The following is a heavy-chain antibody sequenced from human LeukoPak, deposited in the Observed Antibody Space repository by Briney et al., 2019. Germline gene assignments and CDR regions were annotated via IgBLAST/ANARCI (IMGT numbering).Heavy chain of an antibody. CDR1: GGSISSYY. Sequence: SETPSLTCTVSGGSISSYYWSWIRQPPGKGLEWIGYIYYSGSTNYNPSLKSRVTISVDTSKNQFSLKLSSVTAADTAVYYCAREKRQQLVLYYYYYMDVWGKGTTVTVSS. J-gene: IGHJ6*03. V-gene: IGHV4-59*01. CDR3: AREKRQQLVLYYYYYMDV. CDR2: IYYSGST. D-gene: IGHD6-13*01.